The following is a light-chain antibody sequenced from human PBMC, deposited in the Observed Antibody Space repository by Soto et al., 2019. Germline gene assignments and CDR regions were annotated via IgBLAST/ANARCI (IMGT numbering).Light chain of an antibody. J-gene: IGKJ4*01. CDR3: HQCATSPLT. V-gene: IGKV3-20*01. CDR1: QSVGNNY. Sequence: EIMLTQSPGTLSLSPGERATLSCRASQSVGNNYLAWYQQKPGQAPRLLMYHASQRATGVPDRFSGSESGTDFTLTISGLKPEDFAVYFCHQCATSPLTFGGGTKVEIK. CDR2: HAS.